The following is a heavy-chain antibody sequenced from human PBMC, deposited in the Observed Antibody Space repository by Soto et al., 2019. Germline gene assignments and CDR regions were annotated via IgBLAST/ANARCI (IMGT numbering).Heavy chain of an antibody. J-gene: IGHJ4*02. CDR3: AMSYDSSRPHEYYFDY. CDR2: IIPIFGTA. CDR1: GGTFSSYA. Sequence: ASVKVSCKASGGTFSSYAISWVRQAPGQGLEWMGGIIPIFGTANYAQKFQGRVTITADESTSTAYMELSSLRSEDTAVYYCAMSYDSSRPHEYYFDYRGQGTLVTVSS. V-gene: IGHV1-69*13. D-gene: IGHD3-22*01.